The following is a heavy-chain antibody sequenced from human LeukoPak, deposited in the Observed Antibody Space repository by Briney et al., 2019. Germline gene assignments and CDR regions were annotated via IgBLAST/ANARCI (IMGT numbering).Heavy chain of an antibody. J-gene: IGHJ4*02. D-gene: IGHD2-2*01. CDR3: AKVLTGYCGSTSCPFDS. CDR2: IWYDGSNK. CDR1: GFTFRSYG. Sequence: GGSLRLSCAASGFTFRSYGMHWVRQAPGEGLEWVAGIWYDGSNKYYTDSVKGRFTISRDNSKNTLYLQMSSLRAEDTAVYYCAKVLTGYCGSTSCPFDSWGQGTPVTVSS. V-gene: IGHV3-30*02.